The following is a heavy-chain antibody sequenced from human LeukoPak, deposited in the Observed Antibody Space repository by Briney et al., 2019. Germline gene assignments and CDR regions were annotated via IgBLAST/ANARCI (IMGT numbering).Heavy chain of an antibody. J-gene: IGHJ4*02. CDR2: ISPNSGGT. V-gene: IGHV1-2*02. CDR3: ARDYSSSPPRTFDY. CDR1: GYTFTAYY. D-gene: IGHD6-6*01. Sequence: ASVKVSCKASGYTFTAYYIHWVRQAPGQGLEWMGWISPNSGGTNYAPKFQGRVTMTRDTSISTAYMELSSLRSDDTAVFYCARDYSSSPPRTFDYWGRGTLATVSS.